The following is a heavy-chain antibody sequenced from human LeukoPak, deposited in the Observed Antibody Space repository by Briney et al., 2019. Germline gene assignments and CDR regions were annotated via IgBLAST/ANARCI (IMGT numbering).Heavy chain of an antibody. CDR2: IWYDGSNK. V-gene: IGHV3-30*02. D-gene: IGHD4-17*01. J-gene: IGHJ3*02. CDR1: GFTFSSYG. CDR3: AKDLTATVTTDAFDI. Sequence: GGSLRLSCAASGFTFSSYGMHWVRQAPGKGLEWVAVIWYDGSNKYYADSVKGRFTISRDNSKNTLYLQMNSLRAEDTAVYYCAKDLTATVTTDAFDIWGQGTMVTVSS.